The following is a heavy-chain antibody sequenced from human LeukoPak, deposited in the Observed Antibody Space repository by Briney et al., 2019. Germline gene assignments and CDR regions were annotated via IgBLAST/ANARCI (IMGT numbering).Heavy chain of an antibody. V-gene: IGHV3-23*01. J-gene: IGHJ5*02. CDR3: ARPPGGLPDLFHS. D-gene: IGHD3/OR15-3a*01. Sequence: PGGSLRLSCAASGFTFSSYAMSWVRQAPGKGLEWVSAISGSGGSTYYADSVKGRFTISRDNSKNTLYLQMNSLRAEDTAVYYCARPPGGLPDLFHSWGQGTLVTVSS. CDR1: GFTFSSYA. CDR2: ISGSGGST.